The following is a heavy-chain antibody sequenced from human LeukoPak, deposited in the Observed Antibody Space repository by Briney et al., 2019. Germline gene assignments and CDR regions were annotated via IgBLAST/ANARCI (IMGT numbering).Heavy chain of an antibody. CDR2: ISGSGVNT. J-gene: IGHJ4*02. V-gene: IGHV3-64*01. Sequence: GGSLRLSCAASGFTFSTYAMYLVRQAPGKGLEYVSAISGSGVNTYYANSVKGRFTISRDNSKNTLYLQLGSLRAEDMAVYYCARDSSLGMDWGQGTLVTVSA. CDR1: GFTFSTYA. CDR3: ARDSSLGMD. D-gene: IGHD1-26*01.